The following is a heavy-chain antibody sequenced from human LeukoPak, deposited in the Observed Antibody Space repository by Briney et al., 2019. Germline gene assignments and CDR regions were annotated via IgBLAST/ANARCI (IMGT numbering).Heavy chain of an antibody. V-gene: IGHV3-30*03. CDR2: ISYDGSNK. Sequence: GGSLRLSCAASGFTFSSYGMHWVRQAPGKGLEWVAVISYDGSNKYYADSVKGRFTISRDNSKNTLYLQMNSLRSEDTAMYYCARAVVVPTAPGRSHHGFDIWGQGTMVTVSS. CDR3: ARAVVVPTAPGRSHHGFDI. J-gene: IGHJ3*02. CDR1: GFTFSSYG. D-gene: IGHD2-2*01.